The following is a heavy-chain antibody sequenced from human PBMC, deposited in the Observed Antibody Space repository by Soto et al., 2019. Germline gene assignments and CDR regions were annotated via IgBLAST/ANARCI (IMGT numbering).Heavy chain of an antibody. V-gene: IGHV3-23*01. CDR2: ISDSGVKT. D-gene: IGHD3-22*01. CDR1: GFTFSSYA. Sequence: GGSLRLSCAASGFTFSSYALNWVRQAPGKGLEWVSGISDSGVKTNYADSVKGRFTISRDNSKSTLFLQMNSLRAEDTAVYYCAKGHSGDYDSSAHFDYWGQGTLVTVSS. J-gene: IGHJ4*02. CDR3: AKGHSGDYDSSAHFDY.